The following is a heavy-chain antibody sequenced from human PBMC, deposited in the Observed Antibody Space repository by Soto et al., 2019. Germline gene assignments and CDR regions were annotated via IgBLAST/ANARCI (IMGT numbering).Heavy chain of an antibody. Sequence: ASVKVSCKASGYTFTGYYMHWVRQAPGQGLEWMGWINPNSGGTNYAQKFQGRVTMTRDTSISTAYMELSRLRSDDTAVYYCARRLGSGWYSGFDYYYYGMDVWGQGTTVTVSS. J-gene: IGHJ6*02. CDR2: INPNSGGT. D-gene: IGHD6-19*01. V-gene: IGHV1-2*02. CDR3: ARRLGSGWYSGFDYYYYGMDV. CDR1: GYTFTGYY.